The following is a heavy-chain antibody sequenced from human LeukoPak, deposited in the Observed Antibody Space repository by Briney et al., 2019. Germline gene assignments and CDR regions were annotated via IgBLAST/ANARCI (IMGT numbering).Heavy chain of an antibody. CDR3: ARLRLVRANGWDY. CDR2: IYYSGST. V-gene: IGHV4-39*01. J-gene: IGHJ4*02. CDR1: GGSISSSSYY. D-gene: IGHD1-26*01. Sequence: SETLSLTCTVSGGSISSSSYYWGWIRQPPGKGLEWIGSIYYSGSTYYNPSLKSRVTISVDTSKNPFSLKLSSVTAADTAVYYRARLRLVRANGWDYWGQGTLVTVSS.